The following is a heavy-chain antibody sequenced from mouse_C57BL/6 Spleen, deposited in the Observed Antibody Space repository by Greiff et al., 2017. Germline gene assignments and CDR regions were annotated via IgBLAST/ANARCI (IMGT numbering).Heavy chain of an antibody. D-gene: IGHD2-3*01. V-gene: IGHV1-75*01. CDR1: GYTFTDYY. CDR3: ARSLDGYYVCFDY. CDR2: IFPGSGST. Sequence: VQLQQSGPELVKPGASVKISCKASGYTFTDYYINWVKQRPGQGLEWIGWIFPGSGSTYYNEKFKGKATLTVDKSSSTAYMLLSSLTSEDSAVXFCARSLDGYYVCFDYWGQGTTLTVSS. J-gene: IGHJ2*01.